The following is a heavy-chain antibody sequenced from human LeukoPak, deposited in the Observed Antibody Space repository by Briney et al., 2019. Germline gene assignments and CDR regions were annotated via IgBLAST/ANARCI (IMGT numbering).Heavy chain of an antibody. D-gene: IGHD5-12*01. V-gene: IGHV3-21*01. Sequence: GGSLRLSCAASGFTFSSYSMNWVRQAPGKGLEWVSSISSSSSYIYYADSVKGRFTISRDNAKNSLYLQMNSLRAEDTAVCYCARDGRYRYSGYGSGGSYDYWGQGTLVTVSS. J-gene: IGHJ4*02. CDR1: GFTFSSYS. CDR2: ISSSSSYI. CDR3: ARDGRYRYSGYGSGGSYDY.